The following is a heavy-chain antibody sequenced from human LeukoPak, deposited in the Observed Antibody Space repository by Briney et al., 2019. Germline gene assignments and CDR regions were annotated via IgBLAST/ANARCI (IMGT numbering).Heavy chain of an antibody. J-gene: IGHJ4*02. CDR2: ISSSSSYI. Sequence: GGSLRLSCAASGFTFSSYSMNWVRQAPGKGLEWVSSISSSSSYIYYADSVKGRFTISRDNAKNSLYLQMNSLRAEDTAVYYCAKTKALGDSSGYYSPGIDYWGQGTLVTVSS. V-gene: IGHV3-21*01. CDR3: AKTKALGDSSGYYSPGIDY. D-gene: IGHD3-22*01. CDR1: GFTFSSYS.